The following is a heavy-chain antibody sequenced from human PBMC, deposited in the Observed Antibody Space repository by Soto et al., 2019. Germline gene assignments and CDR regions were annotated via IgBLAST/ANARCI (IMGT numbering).Heavy chain of an antibody. J-gene: IGHJ6*02. V-gene: IGHV3-48*02. CDR2: ISRSSTGI. CDR1: GFTFSLYT. CDR3: ARAVTWGLDV. D-gene: IGHD3-10*01. Sequence: EVQLVESGGGLVQPGGSLRLSCAASGFTFSLYTMSWVRQAPGKGLEWVSYISRSSTGIHYADSVKGRFTISRDDATNSMQLQMSSMRDGDAAVYYCARAVTWGLDVWGQGSTVTISS.